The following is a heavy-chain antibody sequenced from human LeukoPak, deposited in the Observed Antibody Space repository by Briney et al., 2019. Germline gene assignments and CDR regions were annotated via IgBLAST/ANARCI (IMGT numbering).Heavy chain of an antibody. CDR3: ARISSGSYPN. Sequence: SQTLSLTCTVSGGSISSGGYSWSWLRQHPGKGLEWIGYIYYSGSTYYNPSLKSRVTISVDTSKNQFSLKVSSVTAADTAVYYCARISSGSYPNWGQGTLVTVSS. CDR2: IYYSGST. CDR1: GGSISSGGYS. J-gene: IGHJ4*02. V-gene: IGHV4-31*03. D-gene: IGHD1-26*01.